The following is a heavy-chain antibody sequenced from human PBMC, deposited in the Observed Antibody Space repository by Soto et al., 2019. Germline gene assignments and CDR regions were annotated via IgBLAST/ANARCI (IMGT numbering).Heavy chain of an antibody. Sequence: QVHLVQSGAEVKKPGASVKVSCTASGYTFTNFGISWVRQAPGQGLEWMGWISAYNGNTNYAKKFQGRVTMTTDTSTSTAYMEQRSLRSDDTAAYYCARVGTPIDYGGQGTLVPVSS. CDR3: ARVGTPIDY. CDR2: ISAYNGNT. J-gene: IGHJ4*02. D-gene: IGHD7-27*01. V-gene: IGHV1-18*01. CDR1: GYTFTNFG.